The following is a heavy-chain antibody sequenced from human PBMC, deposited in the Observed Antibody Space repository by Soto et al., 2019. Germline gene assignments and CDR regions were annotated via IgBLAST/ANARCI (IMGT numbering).Heavy chain of an antibody. CDR3: VKGCSSGWPFFFDTDG. Sequence: QVQLVESGGGVVQPGRSLRLSCAASGFTFSSYGMHWVRQAPGKGLEWVAVISYDGRNKYYADAVKGRFTISRDNSQNPVYLQISRLRAEDTAVYYCVKGCSSGWPFFFDTDGWGQGTTVTVSS. V-gene: IGHV3-30*18. CDR1: GFTFSSYG. D-gene: IGHD6-19*01. CDR2: ISYDGRNK. J-gene: IGHJ6*02.